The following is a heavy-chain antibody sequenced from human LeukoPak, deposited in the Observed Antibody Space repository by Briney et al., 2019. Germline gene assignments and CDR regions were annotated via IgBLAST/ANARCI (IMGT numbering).Heavy chain of an antibody. Sequence: SETLSLTCAVYGGSFSGYYWSWVRQPPGKGLEWIGEINHSGSTNYNPSLKSRVTISVDTSKNQFSLKLSSVTAADTAVYYCAGGLPKRYYYDSSGYYYWGQGTLVTVSS. CDR2: INHSGST. J-gene: IGHJ4*02. V-gene: IGHV4-34*01. D-gene: IGHD3-22*01. CDR1: GGSFSGYY. CDR3: AGGLPKRYYYDSSGYYY.